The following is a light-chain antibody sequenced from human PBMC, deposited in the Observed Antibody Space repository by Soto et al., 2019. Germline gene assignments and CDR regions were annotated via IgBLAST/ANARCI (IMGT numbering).Light chain of an antibody. CDR1: SDDVGSYNL. CDR3: CSYAGSSTWV. CDR2: EGH. V-gene: IGLV2-23*01. Sequence: QYVLTQPASVSGSPGQSITISCTGSSDDVGSYNLVSWFQQHPGKAPKLMIYEGHKRPSGVSNRFSGSKSGNTASLTISGLQAEDEADYHCCSYAGSSTWVFGGGTKLTVL. J-gene: IGLJ3*02.